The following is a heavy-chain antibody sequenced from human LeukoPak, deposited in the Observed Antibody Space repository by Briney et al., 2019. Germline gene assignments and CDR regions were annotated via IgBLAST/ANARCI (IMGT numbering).Heavy chain of an antibody. CDR2: ISSSSSYI. CDR1: GFTFSSYS. J-gene: IGHJ4*02. Sequence: GGSLRLSCAAYGFTFSSYSMNWVRQAPGKGLEWVSSISSSSSYIYYADSVKGRFTISRDNAKNSLYLQMNSLRAEDTAVYYCARDLIDFWSGYYYYFDYWGQGTLVTVSS. CDR3: ARDLIDFWSGYYYYFDY. V-gene: IGHV3-21*01. D-gene: IGHD3-3*01.